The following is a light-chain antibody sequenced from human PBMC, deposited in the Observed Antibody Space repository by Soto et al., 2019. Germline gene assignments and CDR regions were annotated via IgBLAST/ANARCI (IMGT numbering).Light chain of an antibody. CDR2: EDV. CDR3: KSYAGSNTYV. CDR1: NSDIGVYDF. J-gene: IGLJ1*01. Sequence: QSALTQPPSASGSPGQSVTISCTGTNSDIGVYDFVSWYQHHPGKAPRLIIYEDVQRPSGLPDRFSGSQSGNTASLTVSGLQAAGEADYFCKSYAGSNTYVFGSGTQVTVL. V-gene: IGLV2-8*01.